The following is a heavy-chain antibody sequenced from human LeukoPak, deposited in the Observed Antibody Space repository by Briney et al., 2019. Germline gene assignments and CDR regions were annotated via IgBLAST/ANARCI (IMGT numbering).Heavy chain of an antibody. CDR1: GYTFTGYY. J-gene: IGHJ5*02. Sequence: ASVKVSCNASGYTFTGYYIHWVRQAPGQGLEWMGWINPNSGGTNYAQRFQGRVTVTRDTSISTAYMELSRLRSDDTAFYYCARYDSTVNWFDPWGQGTLVTVSS. D-gene: IGHD3-22*01. V-gene: IGHV1-2*02. CDR3: ARYDSTVNWFDP. CDR2: INPNSGGT.